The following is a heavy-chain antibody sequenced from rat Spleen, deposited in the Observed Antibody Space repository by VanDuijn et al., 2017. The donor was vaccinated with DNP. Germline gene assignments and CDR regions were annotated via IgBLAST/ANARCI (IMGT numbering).Heavy chain of an antibody. V-gene: IGHV3-1*01. J-gene: IGHJ3*01. CDR2: ISYSGGT. CDR1: GYSITSNY. CDR3: ARWVRYFDS. D-gene: IGHD1-5*01. Sequence: EVQLLESGPGLVKPSQSLSLTCSVTGYSITSNYWGWIRKFPGSKMEWMGYISYSGGTRYNPSLKSRISITRDTSENQFFLHLNSVTTEDTATYYCARWVRYFDSWGQGTLATVSS.